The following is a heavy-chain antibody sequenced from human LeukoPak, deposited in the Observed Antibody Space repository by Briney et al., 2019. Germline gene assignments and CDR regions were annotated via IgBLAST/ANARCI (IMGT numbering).Heavy chain of an antibody. CDR3: AKNGHGSGSYYPRTKYYFDY. CDR2: LSRSGDSP. Sequence: GGSLRLSCAASGFTFSNYGMSWVRQAPGKGLEWVSTLSRSGDSPYYADSVKGRFTISRDNSKNTVYLQMNSLRAEDTAVYYCAKNGHGSGSYYPRTKYYFDYWGQGTLVTVSS. CDR1: GFTFSNYG. J-gene: IGHJ4*02. V-gene: IGHV3-23*01. D-gene: IGHD3-10*01.